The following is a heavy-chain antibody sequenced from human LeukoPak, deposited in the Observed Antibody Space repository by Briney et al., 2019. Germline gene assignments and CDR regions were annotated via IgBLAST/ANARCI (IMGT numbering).Heavy chain of an antibody. V-gene: IGHV1-18*01. J-gene: IGHJ4*02. D-gene: IGHD5-18*01. Sequence: ASVKVSCKASGYTFNSYGISWVRQAPGQGLEWMGWSSGYNGNTNYAQKLQGRVTMTTDTSTSTAYMELRSLISDDAAIYYCARQVDTTMALPDYWGQGTLVTVSS. CDR1: GYTFNSYG. CDR3: ARQVDTTMALPDY. CDR2: SSGYNGNT.